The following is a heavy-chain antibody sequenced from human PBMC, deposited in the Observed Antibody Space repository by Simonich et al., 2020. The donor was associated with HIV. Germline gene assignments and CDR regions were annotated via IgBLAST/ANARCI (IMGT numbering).Heavy chain of an antibody. D-gene: IGHD2-15*01. CDR2: IYYTAKT. J-gene: IGHJ4*02. CDR1: GGSIYGYY. Sequence: QVQLQESGPGLVKPSETLSLICTVSGGSIYGYYWSWFRQTPEKGLEWIGNIYYTAKTNYNPSLKSRGTISVDTSKNQFSLNLTSVTAADTAVYYCARGGGVVAVNWGQGTLVTVSS. CDR3: ARGGGVVAVN. V-gene: IGHV4-59*01.